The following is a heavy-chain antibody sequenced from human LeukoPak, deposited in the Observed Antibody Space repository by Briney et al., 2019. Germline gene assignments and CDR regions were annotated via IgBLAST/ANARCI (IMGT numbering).Heavy chain of an antibody. CDR3: AREACREVGVMWPRLGGQDCRYDH. V-gene: IGHV1-69*04. J-gene: IGHJ4*02. CDR1: GDTFSSYA. Sequence: GASVKVSCKASGDTFSSYAINWVRQAPGQGPEWMGRITPFLGIANYPQKFQGRVTITADESTATAYMELSSLRSEDSAVYYCAREACREVGVMWPRLGGQDCRYDHWGQGTLVTVSS. CDR2: ITPFLGIA. D-gene: IGHD3-16*01.